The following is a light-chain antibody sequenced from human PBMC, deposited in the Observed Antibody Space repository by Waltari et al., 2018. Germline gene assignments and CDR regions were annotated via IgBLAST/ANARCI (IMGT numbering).Light chain of an antibody. CDR1: QSVSSSY. CDR2: GTS. CDR3: QQYGSSPRLS. J-gene: IGKJ4*01. Sequence: EIVLTQSPGTLSLSPGEGATLSCSASQSVSSSYLAWYQQKPGQAPRLLIYGTSNRATDIPDRFSGSGSGTDFTLTISRLEPEDFAVYYCQQYGSSPRLSFGGGTKVEIK. V-gene: IGKV3-20*01.